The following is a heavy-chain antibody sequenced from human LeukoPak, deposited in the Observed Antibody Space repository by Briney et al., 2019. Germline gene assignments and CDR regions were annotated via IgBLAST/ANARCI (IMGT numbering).Heavy chain of an antibody. D-gene: IGHD2-21*02. CDR2: INPNGGST. CDR1: GYTFTSNY. Sequence: ASVKVSCKASGYTFTSNYIHWVRQAPGQGLEWMGIINPNGGSTSYAQKFQGRITLTADTSTSTVYMELNSLRSEDTTMYYCARGPRRGAPTAVPQGPLDGFDIWGQGTMVTVSS. CDR3: ARGPRRGAPTAVPQGPLDGFDI. V-gene: IGHV1-46*01. J-gene: IGHJ3*02.